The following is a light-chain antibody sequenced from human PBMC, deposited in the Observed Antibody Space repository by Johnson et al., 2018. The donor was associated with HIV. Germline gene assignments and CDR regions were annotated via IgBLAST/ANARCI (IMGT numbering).Light chain of an antibody. Sequence: QPVLTQPPSVSAAPGQKVTISCSGSSSNIGNNYVSWYQQVPGTAPKLLIYDNNRRPSGIPDRFSGSKSGTSATLGITGLQTGDEADYYCGTWDSSLSAAFYVFGTGTKATVL. J-gene: IGLJ1*01. CDR1: SSNIGNNY. V-gene: IGLV1-51*01. CDR2: DNN. CDR3: GTWDSSLSAAFYV.